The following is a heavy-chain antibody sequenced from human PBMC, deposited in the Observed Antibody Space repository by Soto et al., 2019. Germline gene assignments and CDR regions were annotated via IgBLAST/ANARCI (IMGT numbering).Heavy chain of an antibody. Sequence: PGGSLRLSCAASGFTFSSYVMHWVRQAPGKGLEWVAVISYDGSNKYYADSVKGRFTISRDNSKNTLYLQMNSLRAEDTAVYYCAKDPGDYSKGPPLYYFDYWGQGTLVTVSS. CDR3: AKDPGDYSKGPPLYYFDY. V-gene: IGHV3-30*18. D-gene: IGHD4-4*01. CDR2: ISYDGSNK. CDR1: GFTFSSYV. J-gene: IGHJ4*02.